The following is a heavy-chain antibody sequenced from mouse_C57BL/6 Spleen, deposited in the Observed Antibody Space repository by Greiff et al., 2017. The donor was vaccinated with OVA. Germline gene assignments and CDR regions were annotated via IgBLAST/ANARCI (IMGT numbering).Heavy chain of an antibody. D-gene: IGHD1-1*01. CDR3: ARGRDYGSYFDY. CDR1: GFTFRSYA. CDR2: LSDGGSYT. J-gene: IGHJ2*01. Sequence: EVHLVESGGGLVKPGGSLKLSCAASGFTFRSYAMSWVRQTPEKRLEWVATLSDGGSYTYYPDNVKGRFTISRDNAKNNLYLQMSHLKSEDTAMYYCARGRDYGSYFDYWGQGTTLTVSS. V-gene: IGHV5-4*01.